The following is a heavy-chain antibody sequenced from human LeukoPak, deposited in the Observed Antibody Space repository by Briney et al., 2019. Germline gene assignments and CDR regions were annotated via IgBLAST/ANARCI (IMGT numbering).Heavy chain of an antibody. CDR2: IVGSSGVGT. D-gene: IGHD4-17*01. Sequence: GGSLRLSCAASGFTFSSHGMTWVRQAPGKGLEWVSGIVGSSGVGTYYAESVKGRLTISRDNSKNTLYLQMNSLRAEDTAVYYCAKDIYGDYGGLDYWGQGTLVTVSS. V-gene: IGHV3-23*01. J-gene: IGHJ4*02. CDR1: GFTFSSHG. CDR3: AKDIYGDYGGLDY.